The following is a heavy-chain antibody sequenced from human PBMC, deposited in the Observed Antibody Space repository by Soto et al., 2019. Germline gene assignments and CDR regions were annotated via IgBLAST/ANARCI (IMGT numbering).Heavy chain of an antibody. D-gene: IGHD3-3*01. CDR3: ARGLDFQHDFWRKNWFDP. J-gene: IGHJ5*02. CDR2: INHRGNT. CDR1: VGSFSGYY. V-gene: IGHV4-34*02. Sequence: QLQLQQWGAGLLKPSETLSLTCAVYVGSFSGYYWGWIRQPPGKGLEWIGEINHRGNTNYNPSLKRRVTISVDTSKNQFSLKLSSVTAADTAVYYCARGLDFQHDFWRKNWFDPWGQGTLVTVSS.